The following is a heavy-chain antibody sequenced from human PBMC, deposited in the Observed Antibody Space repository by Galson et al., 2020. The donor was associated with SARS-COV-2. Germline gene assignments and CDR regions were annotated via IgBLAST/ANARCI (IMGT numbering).Heavy chain of an antibody. CDR1: GYTFTAYY. CDR2: VNPNSGGT. Sequence: ASVKVSCKASGYTFTAYYIHWVRQAHGQGFEWMGWVNPNSGGTNYAQTFQDRVTMTRDTSITTAYLELSSLRSDDTAMYYCAREMCGGTDCSEDVVAMMMSDTYFDYWGQGTLVTAPS. V-gene: IGHV1-2*02. CDR3: AREMCGGTDCSEDVVAMMMSDTYFDY. D-gene: IGHD5-12*01. J-gene: IGHJ4*02.